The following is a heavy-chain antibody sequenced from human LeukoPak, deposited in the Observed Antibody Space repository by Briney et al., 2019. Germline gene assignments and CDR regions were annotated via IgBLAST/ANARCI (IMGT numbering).Heavy chain of an antibody. D-gene: IGHD3-3*01. CDR1: GGSISSYY. CDR2: IYTRGST. V-gene: IGHV4-4*07. J-gene: IGHJ4*02. Sequence: PSETLSLTCTVSGGSISSYYWSWIRQPAGEGLEWIGRIYTRGSTNYNPSLKSRVTISVDKSKNQFSLKMSSVTAADTAVYYCARGITIFGVAYDYWGQGTLVTVSS. CDR3: ARGITIFGVAYDY.